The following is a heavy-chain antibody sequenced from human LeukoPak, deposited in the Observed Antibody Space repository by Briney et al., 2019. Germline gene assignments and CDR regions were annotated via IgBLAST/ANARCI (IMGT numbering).Heavy chain of an antibody. CDR3: ARREGRYCSGGSCSYYFDY. J-gene: IGHJ4*02. Sequence: SETLSLTCTVSGGSISSYYWSWIRQPPGKGLEWIGYIQYSGSTNCNPSLKSRVTISVDTSKDQFSLKLSSVTAADTAVYYCARREGRYCSGGSCSYYFDYWGQGTLVTVSS. D-gene: IGHD2-15*01. CDR2: IQYSGST. V-gene: IGHV4-59*01. CDR1: GGSISSYY.